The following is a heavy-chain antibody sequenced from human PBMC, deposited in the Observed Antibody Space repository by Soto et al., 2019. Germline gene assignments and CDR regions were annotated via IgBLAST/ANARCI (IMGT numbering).Heavy chain of an antibody. CDR2: IYHSGST. V-gene: IGHV4-4*02. Sequence: QVQLQESGPGLVKPSGTLSLTCAVSGGSISSSNWWSWVRQPPGKGLEWIGEIYHSGSTNYNPSLKSRVTISVDKSKIQVSLKLRSVTAAYRAVYSCARDHGFGELLVRVWFEPWGQGTLVTVSS. J-gene: IGHJ5*02. CDR3: ARDHGFGELLVRVWFEP. D-gene: IGHD3-10*01. CDR1: GGSISSSNW.